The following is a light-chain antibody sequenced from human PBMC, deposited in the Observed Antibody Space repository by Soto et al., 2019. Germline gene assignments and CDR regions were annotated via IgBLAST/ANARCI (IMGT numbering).Light chain of an antibody. CDR3: SSFTSSGTRV. V-gene: IGLV2-14*01. CDR1: SSDIGGYNY. CDR2: DVH. J-gene: IGLJ1*01. Sequence: QSALTQPASVSGSPGQSITMSCTGTSSDIGGYNYVSWFQQHPDKAPKLMIYDVHGRPSGVSNRFSGSKSGNTASLTISGLQAEDEADYYCSSFTSSGTRVFGTGTKVTVL.